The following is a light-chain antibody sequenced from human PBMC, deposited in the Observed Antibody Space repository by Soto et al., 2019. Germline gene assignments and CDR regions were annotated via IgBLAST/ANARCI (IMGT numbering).Light chain of an antibody. CDR3: QQRANWLT. Sequence: IVLTQSAATLSSFPCDRVTLSCRASQSVSSYLAWYQQKPGQAPRLLIYDASNRATGIPARFSGSGSGTDFTLTISSLEPEDFAFYYCQQRANWLTFGGGTKVDIK. J-gene: IGKJ4*01. V-gene: IGKV3-11*01. CDR2: DAS. CDR1: QSVSSY.